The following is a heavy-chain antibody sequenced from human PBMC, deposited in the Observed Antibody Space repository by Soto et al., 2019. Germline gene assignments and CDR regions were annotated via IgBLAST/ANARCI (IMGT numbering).Heavy chain of an antibody. J-gene: IGHJ5*02. V-gene: IGHV3-66*01. CDR1: GFSVSDNY. Sequence: GGSLRLSCAASGFSVSDNYMSWVRQAPGKGLEWISVIYSSGGTYYADSVKGRLTISRENSRNRLYLQKNDLRVEDTALFYCARDRGYGRGVSFEPWGQGIPVTVSS. CDR2: IYSSGGT. CDR3: ARDRGYGRGVSFEP. D-gene: IGHD2-8*01.